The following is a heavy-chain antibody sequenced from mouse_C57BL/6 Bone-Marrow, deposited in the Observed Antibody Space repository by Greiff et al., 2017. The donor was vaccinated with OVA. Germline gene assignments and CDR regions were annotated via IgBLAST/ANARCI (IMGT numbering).Heavy chain of an antibody. J-gene: IGHJ4*01. D-gene: IGHD3-3*01. CDR3: ARLHCCESGGYAMDY. CDR1: GYTFTSYW. CDR2: INPSSGYT. V-gene: IGHV1-7*01. Sequence: QVQLQQSGAELVKPGASVKLSCKASGYTFTSYWMHWVKQRPGQGLEWIGHINPSSGYTKYNQKFKDKAILPADKSSSTAYMQLSSLTYENSAIYYCARLHCCESGGYAMDYWGQGTSVTVSS.